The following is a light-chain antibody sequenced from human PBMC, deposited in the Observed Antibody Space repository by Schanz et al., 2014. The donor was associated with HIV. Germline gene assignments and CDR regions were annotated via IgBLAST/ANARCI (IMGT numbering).Light chain of an antibody. CDR3: SSYAGSNNLV. J-gene: IGLJ3*02. CDR2: EVS. V-gene: IGLV2-8*01. CDR1: SSDVGGYNY. Sequence: SALTQPPSASGAPGQSVTISCTGTSSDVGGYNYISWHQQHPRKAPKLMIYEVSKRPSGVPDRFSGSKSGNTASLTVSGLQAEDEADYYCSSYAGSNNLVFGGGTKLTVL.